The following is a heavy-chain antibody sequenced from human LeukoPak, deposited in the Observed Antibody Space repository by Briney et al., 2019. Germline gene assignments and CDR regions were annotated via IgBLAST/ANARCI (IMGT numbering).Heavy chain of an antibody. CDR2: IYYSGST. CDR3: ARAKWLSWFDP. Sequence: SETLSLTCTVSGGSISSGSYYWGWIRQAPGKGLEWIGYIYYSGSTNYNPSLKSRVTISVDTSKNQFSLKLSSVTAADTAVYYCARAKWLSWFDPWGQGTLVTVSS. CDR1: GGSISSGSYY. J-gene: IGHJ5*02. V-gene: IGHV4-61*01. D-gene: IGHD3-22*01.